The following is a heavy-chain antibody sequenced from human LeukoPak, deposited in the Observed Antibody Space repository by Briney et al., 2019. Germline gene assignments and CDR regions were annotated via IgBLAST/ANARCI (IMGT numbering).Heavy chain of an antibody. V-gene: IGHV1-8*03. CDR3: ARGRGYYYYMDV. J-gene: IGHJ6*03. CDR2: MNPNSGNT. CDR1: GYTFTSYD. Sequence: ASVKVSCKASGYTFTSYDINWVRQATGQGLEWMGWMNPNSGNTGYAQKFQGRVTITRNTPISTAYMELSSLRSEDTAVYYCARGRGYYYYMDVWGKGTTVTVSS.